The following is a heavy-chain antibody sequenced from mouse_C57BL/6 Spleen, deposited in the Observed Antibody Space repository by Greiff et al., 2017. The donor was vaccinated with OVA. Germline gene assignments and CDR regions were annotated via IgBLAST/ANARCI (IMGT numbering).Heavy chain of an antibody. CDR3: AREGLFYAMDY. J-gene: IGHJ4*01. Sequence: QVQLQQSGPELVKPGASVKISCKASGYAFSSSWMNWVKQRPGKGLEWIGRIYPGDGDTNYNGKFKGKATLTADKSSSTAYMQLSSLTSEDSAVYFCAREGLFYAMDYWGQGTSVTVAS. CDR1: GYAFSSSW. D-gene: IGHD3-1*01. CDR2: IYPGDGDT. V-gene: IGHV1-82*01.